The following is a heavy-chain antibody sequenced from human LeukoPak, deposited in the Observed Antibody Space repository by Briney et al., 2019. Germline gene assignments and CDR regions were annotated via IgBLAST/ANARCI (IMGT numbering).Heavy chain of an antibody. J-gene: IGHJ4*02. Sequence: ASVKVSFKASGYTFTGNYMHWVRQAPGQGLEWMGWINPNSGGTNYAQKFQGRVTMTRDTSISTAYMELSRLRSDDTAVYYCARTHDYGDYVLNYWGQGTLVTVSS. CDR2: INPNSGGT. D-gene: IGHD4-17*01. V-gene: IGHV1-2*02. CDR1: GYTFTGNY. CDR3: ARTHDYGDYVLNY.